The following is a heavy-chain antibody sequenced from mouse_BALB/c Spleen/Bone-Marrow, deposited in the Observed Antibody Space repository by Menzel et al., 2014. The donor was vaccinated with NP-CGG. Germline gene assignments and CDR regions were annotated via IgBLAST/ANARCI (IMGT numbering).Heavy chain of an antibody. V-gene: IGHV1-9*01. Sequence: VKLQESGAGLMKPGASVKISCKATGYTFSSYWIEWVKQRPGHGLEWIGEILPGSGTTNYNENFKGKATFTADTSSNTAYIQLSSLTSEDSAVYYCARDYRYDGAMDYWGQGTSVTVSS. CDR3: ARDYRYDGAMDY. CDR1: GYTFSSYW. CDR2: ILPGSGTT. D-gene: IGHD2-14*01. J-gene: IGHJ4*01.